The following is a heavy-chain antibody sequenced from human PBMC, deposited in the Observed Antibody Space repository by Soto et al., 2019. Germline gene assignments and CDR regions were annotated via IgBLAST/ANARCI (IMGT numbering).Heavy chain of an antibody. CDR2: IRSKAYGGTT. D-gene: IGHD2-15*01. Sequence: GGSLRLSCTASGFTFGDYAMSWVRQAPGKGLEWVGFIRSKAYGGTTEYAASVKGRFTISRDDSKSIAYLQMNSLKTEDTAVYYCTRDLGYCSGGSCYYYGMDVWGQGTTVTVSS. V-gene: IGHV3-49*04. CDR3: TRDLGYCSGGSCYYYGMDV. CDR1: GFTFGDYA. J-gene: IGHJ6*02.